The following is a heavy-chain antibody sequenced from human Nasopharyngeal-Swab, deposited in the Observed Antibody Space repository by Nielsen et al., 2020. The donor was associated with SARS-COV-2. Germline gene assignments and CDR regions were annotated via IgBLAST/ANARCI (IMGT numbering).Heavy chain of an antibody. Sequence: GSLRLSCTVSGGSISSYYWSWIRQPAGKGLEWIGRIYTSGSTNYNPSLKSRVTMSVDTSKNQFSLKLSSVTAADTAVYYCARTAGYYYMDVWGKGTTVTVSS. V-gene: IGHV4-4*07. D-gene: IGHD6-13*01. CDR3: ARTAGYYYMDV. CDR1: GGSISSYY. J-gene: IGHJ6*03. CDR2: IYTSGST.